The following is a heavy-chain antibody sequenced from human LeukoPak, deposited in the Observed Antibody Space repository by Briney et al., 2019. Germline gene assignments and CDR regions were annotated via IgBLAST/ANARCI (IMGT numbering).Heavy chain of an antibody. Sequence: SESLSLTCTVSGGSISSYYWSWIRQPAGKGLEWIGRIYTSGSTNYNPSLKSRVTMLVDTSKNQFSLKLSSVTAADTAVYYCARGGDFGAFDIWGQGTMVTVSS. CDR1: GGSISSYY. D-gene: IGHD7-27*01. J-gene: IGHJ3*02. CDR3: ARGGDFGAFDI. CDR2: IYTSGST. V-gene: IGHV4-4*07.